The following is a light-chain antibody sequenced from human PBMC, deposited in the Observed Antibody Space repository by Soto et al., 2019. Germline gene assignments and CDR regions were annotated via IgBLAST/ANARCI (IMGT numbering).Light chain of an antibody. Sequence: QSALTQPASVSGPPGQSITISCTGPSSDIENYNLVSWYQQHPGKAPKLMISEGTKRPAGVSNRFSGSKAGNTASLTISGLQAEDEADYYCCAYAGSSTPWVFGGGTKLTVL. CDR2: EGT. V-gene: IGLV2-23*01. CDR3: CAYAGSSTPWV. J-gene: IGLJ3*02. CDR1: SSDIENYNL.